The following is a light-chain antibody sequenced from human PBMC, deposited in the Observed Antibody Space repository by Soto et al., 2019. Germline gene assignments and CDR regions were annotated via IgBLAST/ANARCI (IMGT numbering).Light chain of an antibody. CDR3: QQYNNWPPKT. J-gene: IGKJ1*01. Sequence: EIVLTQSPATLSLSPGERATLPCRASQSVSSYLAWYQQKPGQSPRLLIYDASNRATGIPARFSGSGSGTDFTLTISSLEPEDFAVYYCQQYNNWPPKTFGQGTKVDIK. V-gene: IGKV3-11*01. CDR1: QSVSSY. CDR2: DAS.